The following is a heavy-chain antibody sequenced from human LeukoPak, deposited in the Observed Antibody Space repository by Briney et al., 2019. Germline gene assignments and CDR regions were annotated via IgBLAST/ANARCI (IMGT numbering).Heavy chain of an antibody. Sequence: GGSLRLSCAASGFTFTTFWTNWVRQVPGKGLVWVSLINPDGSTTTYADSVKGRFTISRDNAKNTVFLQMNSLRGDDTAVYYCARDLRGSPDRWGQGTLVTVSS. CDR1: GFTFTTFW. CDR2: INPDGSTT. V-gene: IGHV3-74*01. D-gene: IGHD3-16*01. J-gene: IGHJ5*02. CDR3: ARDLRGSPDR.